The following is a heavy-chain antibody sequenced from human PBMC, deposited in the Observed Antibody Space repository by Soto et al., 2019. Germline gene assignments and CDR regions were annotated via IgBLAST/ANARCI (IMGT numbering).Heavy chain of an antibody. J-gene: IGHJ4*02. CDR2: IWYDGSNK. D-gene: IGHD3-10*01. CDR3: ARDPQYGFVDY. Sequence: SLRLSCAASGFTFSSYGMHWVRQAPGKGLEWVAVIWYDGSNKYYADSVKGRFTISRDNSKNTLYLQMNSLRAEDTAVYYCARDPQYGFVDYWGQGTLVTVSS. CDR1: GFTFSSYG. V-gene: IGHV3-33*01.